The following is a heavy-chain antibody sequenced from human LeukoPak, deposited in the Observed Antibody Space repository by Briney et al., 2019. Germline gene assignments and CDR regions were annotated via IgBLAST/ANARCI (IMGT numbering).Heavy chain of an antibody. Sequence: AGSLRLSCAASGFTVSSNYMSWVRQAPGKGLEWVSVIYSGGSTYYADSVKGRFTISRDNSKNTLYLQMNSLRAEDTAVYYCARLRFGDAFDIWGQGTMVTVSS. CDR2: IYSGGST. J-gene: IGHJ3*02. CDR3: ARLRFGDAFDI. V-gene: IGHV3-66*02. CDR1: GFTVSSNY. D-gene: IGHD3-3*01.